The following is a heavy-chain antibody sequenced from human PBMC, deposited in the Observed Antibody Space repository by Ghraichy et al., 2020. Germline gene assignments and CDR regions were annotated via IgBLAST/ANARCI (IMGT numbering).Heavy chain of an antibody. CDR2: ISGSGGST. CDR1: GFTFSSYA. Sequence: GGYLRLSCAASGFTFSSYAMSWVRQAPGKGLEWVSAISGSGGSTYYADSVKGRFTISRDNSKNTLYLQMNSLRAEDTAVYYCAKDKGFGEWLVLDYWGQGTLVTVSS. V-gene: IGHV3-23*01. J-gene: IGHJ4*02. D-gene: IGHD6-19*01. CDR3: AKDKGFGEWLVLDY.